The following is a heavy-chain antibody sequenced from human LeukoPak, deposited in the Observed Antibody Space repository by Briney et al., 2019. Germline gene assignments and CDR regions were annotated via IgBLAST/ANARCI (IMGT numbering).Heavy chain of an antibody. V-gene: IGHV3-11*01. CDR3: ARAGYYDVFTGYFD. CDR2: ISSGGDTI. Sequence: GGSLRLSCAASGFSFSDYYMTWIRQSPGKGLEWVSFISSGGDTIYYADSVKGRFIISRDNAKNSLYLQMNSLRAEDTAMYYCARAGYYDVFTGYFDWGQGTLVTVSS. D-gene: IGHD3-9*01. CDR1: GFSFSDYY. J-gene: IGHJ4*02.